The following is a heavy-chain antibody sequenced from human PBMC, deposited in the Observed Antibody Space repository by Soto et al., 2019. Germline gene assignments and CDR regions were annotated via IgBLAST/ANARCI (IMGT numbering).Heavy chain of an antibody. J-gene: IGHJ5*02. CDR1: GGSISSGGYS. Sequence: PSETLSLTCAFSGGSISSGGYSWSWIRQPPGKGLEWIGYIYYSGSTYYNPSLKSRVTVSVDTSKNQFSLKLSSVTAADTAIYYCARSVFPWGQGTLVTVSS. CDR3: ARSVFP. CDR2: IYYSGST. V-gene: IGHV4-31*11.